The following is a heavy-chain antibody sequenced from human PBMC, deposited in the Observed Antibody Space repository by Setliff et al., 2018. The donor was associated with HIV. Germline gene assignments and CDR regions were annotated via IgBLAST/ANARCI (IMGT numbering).Heavy chain of an antibody. D-gene: IGHD2-15*01. CDR1: GYTFTGYY. Sequence: ASVKVSCKTSGYTFTGYYINWVRRAPGQGLEWMGRINPNSGDTNYTQSFQGRVTMTRDRSINTAYLELSSLKSDDTAVYYCARDKDGFDIWGQGTMVTVSS. CDR3: ARDKDGFDI. V-gene: IGHV1-2*06. J-gene: IGHJ3*02. CDR2: INPNSGDT.